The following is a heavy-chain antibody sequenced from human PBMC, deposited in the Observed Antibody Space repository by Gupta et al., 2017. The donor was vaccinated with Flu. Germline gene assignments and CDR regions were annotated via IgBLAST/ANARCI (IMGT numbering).Heavy chain of an antibody. J-gene: IGHJ3*01. D-gene: IGHD2-2*01. V-gene: IGHV3-33*01. Sequence: QVQLVESGGGVVQPGRSLRVSCAASGFTFSRHGMHWVRQTPGKGLEWVAVIYFDGSNEYYADSVKGRFTISRDNSKSTLYLQMNSLRAEDTAVYYCARWNLGYCTSTGCHGDALDLWGQGTMVTVSS. CDR1: GFTFSRHG. CDR3: ARWNLGYCTSTGCHGDALDL. CDR2: IYFDGSNE.